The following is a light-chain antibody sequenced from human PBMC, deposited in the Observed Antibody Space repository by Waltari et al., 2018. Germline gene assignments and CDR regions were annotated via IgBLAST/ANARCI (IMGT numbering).Light chain of an antibody. CDR3: QVWDAKNDPGV. J-gene: IGLJ1*01. V-gene: IGLV3-21*04. CDR2: YER. CDR1: NIGTKS. Sequence: SYVLTQPPSVSVAPGETARINCGGNNIGTKSVHWYQQKPGQAPVLVISYERDRRSGIPERISGSNSGNTATLTISRVEAGDEAEYFCQVWDAKNDPGVFGTGTEVTVL.